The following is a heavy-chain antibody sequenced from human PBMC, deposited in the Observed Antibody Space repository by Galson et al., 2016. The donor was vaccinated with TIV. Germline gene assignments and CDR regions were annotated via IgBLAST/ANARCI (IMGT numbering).Heavy chain of an antibody. J-gene: IGHJ4*02. D-gene: IGHD3-10*01. CDR3: ARGFGVCACNYLPNAFDY. V-gene: IGHV1-2*02. CDR1: GYKFIGYH. CDR2: IKPNSGDT. Sequence: SVKVSCKASGYKFIGYHVHWVRQAPGQGLEWMGWIKPNSGDTNVAQKFRGRVTMTRDTSITTAYVELSGLRSDDTAVYYCARGFGVCACNYLPNAFDYWGQGTLVTV.